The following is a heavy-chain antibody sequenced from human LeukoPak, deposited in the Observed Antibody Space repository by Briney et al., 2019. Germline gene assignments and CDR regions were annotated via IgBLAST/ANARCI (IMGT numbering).Heavy chain of an antibody. Sequence: SETLSLTCTVSGGSISNFYWSWIRQPAGKGLEWIGLIFTSGSTNYNPSLKSRVAMSVDTSKTQFSLRLSSVTAADTAVYYCARGRYCSGGSCYLDYWGQGTLVTVSS. V-gene: IGHV4-4*07. CDR1: GGSISNFY. CDR2: IFTSGST. J-gene: IGHJ4*02. CDR3: ARGRYCSGGSCYLDY. D-gene: IGHD2-15*01.